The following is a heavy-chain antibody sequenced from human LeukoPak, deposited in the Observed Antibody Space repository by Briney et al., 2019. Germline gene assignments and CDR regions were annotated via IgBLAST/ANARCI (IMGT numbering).Heavy chain of an antibody. CDR1: GGSISSDY. Sequence: SDTLSLTCTVSGGSISSDYWSWIRQPPGKGLEWIGYVYYSGITNYNPSLKSRVTISVGTSKNHFSLKLTSVTAADTAVYYCARLLGWSGPINWFDPWGRGTLVTASS. CDR3: ARLLGWSGPINWFDP. CDR2: VYYSGIT. J-gene: IGHJ5*02. V-gene: IGHV4-59*08. D-gene: IGHD3-3*01.